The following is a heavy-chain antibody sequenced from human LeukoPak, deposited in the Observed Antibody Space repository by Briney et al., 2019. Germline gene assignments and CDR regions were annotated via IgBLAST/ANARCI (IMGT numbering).Heavy chain of an antibody. CDR2: INPNSGGT. CDR3: ARDLTTPGGWFDP. CDR1: GYTFTGYY. Sequence: ASVKVSCKASGYTFTGYYMYWARQAPGQGLEWMGWINPNSGGTNEAQKFQGRVTMTRDTSISTAYMELSRRRSEDTAVYYCARDLTTPGGWFDPWGQGTLVTVSS. D-gene: IGHD3-9*01. V-gene: IGHV1-2*02. J-gene: IGHJ5*02.